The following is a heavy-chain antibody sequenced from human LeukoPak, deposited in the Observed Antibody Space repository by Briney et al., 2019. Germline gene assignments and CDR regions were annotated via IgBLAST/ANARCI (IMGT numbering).Heavy chain of an antibody. V-gene: IGHV3-66*01. Sequence: GGSLRLSCAASGFTFSSYGMSWVRQAPGKGLEWVSVIYSGGSTYYADSVKGRFTISRDNSKNTLYLQMNSLRAEDTAVYYCARDDYWGQGTLVTVSS. J-gene: IGHJ4*02. CDR2: IYSGGST. CDR1: GFTFSSYG. CDR3: ARDDY.